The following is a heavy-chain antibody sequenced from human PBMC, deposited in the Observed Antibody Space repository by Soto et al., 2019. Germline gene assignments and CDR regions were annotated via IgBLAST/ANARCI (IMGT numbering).Heavy chain of an antibody. CDR3: ARDLGYYESSGYFDY. Sequence: GGSLGLSCAASGFAFSDYYMSWIRQAPGKGLEWVSYIGSSDNIIYYADSVKGRSTISRDNAKNSLYLQMNSLRAEDTAVYYCARDLGYYESSGYFDYWGQGTLVTVSS. CDR2: IGSSDNII. J-gene: IGHJ4*02. CDR1: GFAFSDYY. D-gene: IGHD3-22*01. V-gene: IGHV3-11*01.